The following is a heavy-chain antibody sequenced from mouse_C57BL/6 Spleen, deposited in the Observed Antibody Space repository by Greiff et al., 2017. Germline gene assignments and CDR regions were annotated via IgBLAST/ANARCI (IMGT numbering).Heavy chain of an antibody. CDR1: GYTFTSYW. CDR3: AREERGTTVVDY. D-gene: IGHD1-1*01. V-gene: IGHV1-72*01. CDR2: IVPNSGGT. Sequence: VQLQQSGAELVKPGASVTLSCKASGYTFTSYWMHWVKQRPGRGLEWIGRIVPNSGGTKYNEKFKSKATLTVDKPSSTAYMQLSSLTSEDSAVYYCAREERGTTVVDYWGQGTTLTVSS. J-gene: IGHJ2*01.